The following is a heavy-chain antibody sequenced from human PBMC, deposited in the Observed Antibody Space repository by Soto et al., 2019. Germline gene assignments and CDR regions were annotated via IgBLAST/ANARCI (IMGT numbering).Heavy chain of an antibody. CDR3: ARADRYCSGGSCYLFDY. V-gene: IGHV4-59*12. J-gene: IGHJ4*02. CDR2: IYYSGST. D-gene: IGHD2-15*01. Sequence: SETLSLTCTVSGGSISSYYWSWIRQPPGKGLEWIGYIYYSGSTNYNPSLKSRVTISVDTSKNQFSLKLSSVTAADTAVYYCARADRYCSGGSCYLFDYWGQGTLVTVS. CDR1: GGSISSYY.